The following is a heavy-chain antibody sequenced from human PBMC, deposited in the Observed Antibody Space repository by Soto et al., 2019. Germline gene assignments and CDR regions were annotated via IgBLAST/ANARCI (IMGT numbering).Heavy chain of an antibody. V-gene: IGHV5-51*01. CDR2: IYPGDSDT. Sequence: GESLKISCKGSGYSFTSYWISWVRRMPGKGLEWMGSIYPGDSDTRYSPSFQGHVTISADKSISTAYLQWSSLKASDTAMYYCAGHDVRDTAMGSIGGFDYWGQGTLVTVSS. J-gene: IGHJ4*02. CDR3: AGHDVRDTAMGSIGGFDY. D-gene: IGHD5-18*01. CDR1: GYSFTSYW.